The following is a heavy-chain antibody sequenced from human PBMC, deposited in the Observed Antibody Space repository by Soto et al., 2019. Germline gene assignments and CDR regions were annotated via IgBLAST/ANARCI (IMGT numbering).Heavy chain of an antibody. J-gene: IGHJ3*02. CDR2: INHSGST. D-gene: IGHD7-27*01. Sequence: SETLSLTCTVYGGSFSGYYWSWIRQPPGKGLEWIGEINHSGSTNYNPSLKSRLTISVDTSKNQFSLNLSSVTAADTAVYYCARILTGYAFDIWGQGTMVTISS. V-gene: IGHV4-34*01. CDR1: GGSFSGYY. CDR3: ARILTGYAFDI.